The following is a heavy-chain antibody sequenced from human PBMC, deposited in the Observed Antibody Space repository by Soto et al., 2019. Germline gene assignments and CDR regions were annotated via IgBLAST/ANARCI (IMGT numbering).Heavy chain of an antibody. D-gene: IGHD3-16*01. Sequence: VQLLESGGGLVQPGGSVRLSCAASGFTFSSYAMSWVRQAPGKGLEWVSAISGNGADTTYADSVKGRFTISRDNAKNSLYLQMNSLRAEDTAVYYCARDLFEAARRGEYAFDIWGQGTMVTVSS. V-gene: IGHV3-23*01. CDR2: ISGNGADT. J-gene: IGHJ3*02. CDR1: GFTFSSYA. CDR3: ARDLFEAARRGEYAFDI.